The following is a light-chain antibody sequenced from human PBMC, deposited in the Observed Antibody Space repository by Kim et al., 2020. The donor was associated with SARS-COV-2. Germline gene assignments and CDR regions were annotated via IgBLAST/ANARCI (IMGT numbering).Light chain of an antibody. CDR3: QQRGN. V-gene: IGKV3-11*01. CDR1: QSVATY. CDR2: DAS. J-gene: IGKJ5*01. Sequence: APLAWSPGERATLSCSASQSVATYLAWYQQKPGQAPRLLIYDASKRATGIPARFRGSGSGTDFTLTIGTLEPEDSAVYYCQQRGNFGQGTRLEIK.